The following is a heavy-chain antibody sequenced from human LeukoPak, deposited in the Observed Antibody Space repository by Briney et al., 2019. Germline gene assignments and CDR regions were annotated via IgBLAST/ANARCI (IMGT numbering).Heavy chain of an antibody. D-gene: IGHD3-10*01. CDR1: GGSFSDYY. CDR2: INHSGST. J-gene: IGHJ6*03. Sequence: SETLSLTCAVYGGSFSDYYWSWIRQTPGKGLEWIGEINHSGSTSYNSSLKSRVTISVDTSKNQFSLKLSSVTAADTAVYYCARDRSTMVRGVLYYYYMDVWGKGTTVTVSS. V-gene: IGHV4-34*01. CDR3: ARDRSTMVRGVLYYYYMDV.